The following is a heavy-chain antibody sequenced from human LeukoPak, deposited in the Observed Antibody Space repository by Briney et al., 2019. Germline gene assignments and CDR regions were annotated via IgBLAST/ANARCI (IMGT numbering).Heavy chain of an antibody. Sequence: WASVTVSCTASGYTFTSYGISWVRQAPGQGLEWMGWISAYNGNTNYAQKLQGRVTITTDTSTSTAYMELRSLRSDDTAVYYCARDLKRLTSGWITAAAGDYWGQGTLVTVSS. V-gene: IGHV1-18*01. J-gene: IGHJ4*02. D-gene: IGHD6-19*01. CDR2: ISAYNGNT. CDR3: ARDLKRLTSGWITAAAGDY. CDR1: GYTFTSYG.